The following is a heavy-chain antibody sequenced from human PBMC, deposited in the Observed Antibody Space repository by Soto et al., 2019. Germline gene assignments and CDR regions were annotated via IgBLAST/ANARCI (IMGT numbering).Heavy chain of an antibody. CDR2: ISSSGSTI. V-gene: IGHV3-48*03. CDR3: ARGTCSGGSCYSYAFDI. D-gene: IGHD2-15*01. Sequence: EVQLVESGGGLVQPGGSLRLSCAASGFTFSSYEMNWVRQAPGKGLEWVSDISSSGSTIYYADSVKGRFTISRDNAKNSLYLQMNSLRAEDTAVYYCARGTCSGGSCYSYAFDIWGQGTMVTVSS. CDR1: GFTFSSYE. J-gene: IGHJ3*02.